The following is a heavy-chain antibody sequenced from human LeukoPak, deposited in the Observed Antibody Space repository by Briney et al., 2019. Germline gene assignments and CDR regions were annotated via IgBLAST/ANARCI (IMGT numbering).Heavy chain of an antibody. CDR1: GFTFSSYA. Sequence: GGSLRLSCAASGFTFSSYAMSWVRQAPGKGLEWVSLIYSDGTTYYADSVRGRFTISRDNSKNTLYLQMNSLRADDTAVYFCARGISFAFDYWGQGTLVTVSS. CDR2: IYSDGTT. J-gene: IGHJ4*02. V-gene: IGHV3-53*01. CDR3: ARGISFAFDY.